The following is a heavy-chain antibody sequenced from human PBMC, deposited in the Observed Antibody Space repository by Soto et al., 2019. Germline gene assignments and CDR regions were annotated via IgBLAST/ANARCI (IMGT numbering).Heavy chain of an antibody. Sequence: GGSLRLSCAGSGFIFRNYAMTWVRQAPGKGLEWVSSVSGHGDSTSYADSVKGRFTISRDNSKNTLYLQMNSLRAEDTAVYYCAKDLQPWPPVYFDHWGQGTLVTVSS. CDR1: GFIFRNYA. CDR2: VSGHGDST. D-gene: IGHD6-13*01. V-gene: IGHV3-23*01. J-gene: IGHJ4*02. CDR3: AKDLQPWPPVYFDH.